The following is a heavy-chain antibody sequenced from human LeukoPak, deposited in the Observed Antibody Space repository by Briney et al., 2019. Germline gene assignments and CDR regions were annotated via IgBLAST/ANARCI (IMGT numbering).Heavy chain of an antibody. J-gene: IGHJ4*02. CDR1: GGSISCSSYY. CDR3: ARVYRYRSGCYYFDF. V-gene: IGHV4-39*07. CDR2: IYYSGSH. D-gene: IGHD6-19*01. Sequence: NPSETLSLTYTVCGGSISCSSYYWRWIRQPPGKGLEWIGSIYYSGSHYYNPYPKSRVTISVDTSKNQFSLTLSSVTAADTAIYYCARVYRYRSGCYYFDFWGQGTLVTVSS.